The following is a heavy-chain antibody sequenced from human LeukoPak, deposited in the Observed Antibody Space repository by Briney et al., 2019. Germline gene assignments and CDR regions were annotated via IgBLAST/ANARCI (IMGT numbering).Heavy chain of an antibody. Sequence: PSETLSLTCGVSGGSISNTNWWTWVRQPPGKGLEWIGEVNLQGSTNYNPSLKSRVAISVDTSKNQFSLNLSSVTATAVYYCVIFIMGTTTTDYWGQGTLVTVSS. J-gene: IGHJ4*02. V-gene: IGHV4-4*02. CDR2: VNLQGST. CDR3: VIFIMGTTTTDY. CDR1: GGSISNTNW. D-gene: IGHD1-26*01.